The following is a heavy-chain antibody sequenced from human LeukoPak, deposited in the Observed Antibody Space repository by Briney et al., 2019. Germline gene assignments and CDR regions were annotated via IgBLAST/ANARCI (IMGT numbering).Heavy chain of an antibody. D-gene: IGHD3-10*01. CDR1: GFTLSNYN. CDR3: AREYGSGTPDFDY. J-gene: IGHJ4*02. Sequence: GGSLRLSCAASGFTLSNYNMNWVRLAPGKGLEWVSHISSSSRTIYYADSVKGRFTVSRDNAKNSLYLQMNSLRDEDTAVYYCAREYGSGTPDFDYWGQGTLVSVSS. CDR2: ISSSSRTI. V-gene: IGHV3-48*02.